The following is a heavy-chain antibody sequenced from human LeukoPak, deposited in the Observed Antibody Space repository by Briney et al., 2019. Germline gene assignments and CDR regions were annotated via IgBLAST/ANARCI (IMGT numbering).Heavy chain of an antibody. CDR1: GFTFSSYE. J-gene: IGHJ3*02. V-gene: IGHV3-48*03. CDR2: ISSSSSTI. CDR3: ARDLPSYCGGDCFLGDAFDI. Sequence: PGGSLRLSCAASGFTFSSYEMNWVRQAPGKGLEWVSYISSSSSTIYYADSVKGRFTISRDNAKNSLYLQMNSLRAEDTAVYYCARDLPSYCGGDCFLGDAFDIWGQGTMVTVSS. D-gene: IGHD2-21*01.